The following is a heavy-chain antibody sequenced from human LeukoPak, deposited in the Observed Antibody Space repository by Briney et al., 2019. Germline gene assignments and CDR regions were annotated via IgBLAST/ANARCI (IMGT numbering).Heavy chain of an antibody. CDR3: ARGLIADTAMADDAFDI. V-gene: IGHV4-34*01. Sequence: SETLSLTCAVYGGSFSGYYWSWIRQPPGKGLEWIGEINHSGSTNYNPSLKSRVTISVDTSKNQFSLKLSSVTAADTAVYYCARGLIADTAMADDAFDIWGQGTMVTVSS. J-gene: IGHJ3*02. D-gene: IGHD5-18*01. CDR1: GGSFSGYY. CDR2: INHSGST.